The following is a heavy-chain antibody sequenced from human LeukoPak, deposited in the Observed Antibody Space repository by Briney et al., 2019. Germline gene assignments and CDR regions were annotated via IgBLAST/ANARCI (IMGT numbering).Heavy chain of an antibody. J-gene: IGHJ4*02. CDR1: GGSFSGYY. CDR3: ARVKSYCGSGSYCFDY. Sequence: SETLSLTCAVYGGSFSGYYWSWIRQPPGKGLEWIGEINHSGSTNYNPSLKSRVTISVDTSKNQFSLKLSSVTAADTAVYYCARVKSYCGSGSYCFDYWGQGTLVTVSS. CDR2: INHSGST. V-gene: IGHV4-34*01. D-gene: IGHD3-10*01.